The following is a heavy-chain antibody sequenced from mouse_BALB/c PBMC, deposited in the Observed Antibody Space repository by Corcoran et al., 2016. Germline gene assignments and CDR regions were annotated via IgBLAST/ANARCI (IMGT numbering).Heavy chain of an antibody. CDR3: ASGVYDGYFSFAY. CDR2: INPYNGGT. D-gene: IGHD2-3*01. Sequence: EDQLQQSGPELVKPGASMKISCKASGYSFTGYTMNWVKQSHGKNLEWIGLINPYNGGTSYNQKFKGKATLTVDKSSSTAYMELLSLTSEDSAVYYCASGVYDGYFSFAYWGQGTLVTVSA. CDR1: GYSFTGYT. J-gene: IGHJ3*01. V-gene: IGHV1-18*01.